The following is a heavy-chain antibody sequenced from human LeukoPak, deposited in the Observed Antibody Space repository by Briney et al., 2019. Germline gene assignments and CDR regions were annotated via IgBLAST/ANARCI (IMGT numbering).Heavy chain of an antibody. Sequence: GGSLRLSCAASGFTFSTYNMNWVRQAPGKGLEWVANIKQDGSEKYYVDSGKGRFTISRDNAKNSLYLQMNSLRAEDTAVYYCARDQAGYYDSSGYYYEDYWGQGTLVTVSS. CDR1: GFTFSTYN. J-gene: IGHJ4*02. D-gene: IGHD3-22*01. CDR2: IKQDGSEK. V-gene: IGHV3-7*01. CDR3: ARDQAGYYDSSGYYYEDY.